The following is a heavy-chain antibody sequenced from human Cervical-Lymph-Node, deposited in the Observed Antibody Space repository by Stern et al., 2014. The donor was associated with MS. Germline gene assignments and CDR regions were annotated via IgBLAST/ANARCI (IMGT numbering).Heavy chain of an antibody. CDR2: MDPNSGNT. D-gene: IGHD2-21*01. CDR1: GYNFTSSD. CDR3: ANSPPFDL. V-gene: IGHV1-8*01. J-gene: IGHJ2*01. Sequence: QVQLVQSGAEVKKPGASVKVSCKASGYNFTSSDINWVRQAAGQGLEWMGWMDPNSGNTGYAQKFQGRVTMTRDTSISTAYMELSSLNFDDTAVYFCANSPPFDLWGRGTLVIVSS.